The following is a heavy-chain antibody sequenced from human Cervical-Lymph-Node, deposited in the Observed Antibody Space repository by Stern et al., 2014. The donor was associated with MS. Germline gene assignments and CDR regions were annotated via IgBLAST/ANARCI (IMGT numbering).Heavy chain of an antibody. Sequence: QVQLVQSGPELKKPGASVKVSCKASGYIFSDYAMIWVRQAPGQGLEWMGWINTNTGHPTYAQGFTGRFVFSLDTSVSTAYLQISSLKAEDTAVYYCARDLLERLYGMDVWGQGTTVTVSS. CDR3: ARDLLERLYGMDV. CDR2: INTNTGHP. V-gene: IGHV7-4-1*02. D-gene: IGHD1-1*01. J-gene: IGHJ6*02. CDR1: GYIFSDYA.